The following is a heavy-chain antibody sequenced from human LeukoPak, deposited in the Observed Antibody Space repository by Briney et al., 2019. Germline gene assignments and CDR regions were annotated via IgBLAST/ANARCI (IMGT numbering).Heavy chain of an antibody. CDR1: GYTFTSYG. CDR2: ISAYNGNT. V-gene: IGHV1-18*01. J-gene: IGHJ5*02. CDR3: ARVGYDYVWGSYRDNNWFDP. D-gene: IGHD3-16*02. Sequence: ASVKVSCKASGYTFTSYGISWVRQAPGQGLEWMGWISAYNGNTNYAQKLQGRVTMTTDTPTSTAYMELRSLRSDDTAVYYCARVGYDYVWGSYRDNNWFDPWGQGTLVTVSS.